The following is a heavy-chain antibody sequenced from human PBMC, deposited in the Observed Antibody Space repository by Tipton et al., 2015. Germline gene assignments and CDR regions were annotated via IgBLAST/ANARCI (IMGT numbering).Heavy chain of an antibody. Sequence: GLVKPSETLSLTCTVSGGSISSSSYYWGWIRQPPGKGLEWIGGIYYSGSTYYNPSLKSRVTMSRDTSKNQFSLNLKSVTAADTAVYYCARRCGADCYWGYYFDHWGQGTLVNVSS. CDR1: GGSISSSSYY. CDR3: ARRCGADCYWGYYFDH. V-gene: IGHV4-39*07. CDR2: IYYSGST. J-gene: IGHJ4*02. D-gene: IGHD2-21*01.